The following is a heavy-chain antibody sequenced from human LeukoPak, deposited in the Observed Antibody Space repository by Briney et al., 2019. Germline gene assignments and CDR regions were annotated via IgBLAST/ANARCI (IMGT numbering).Heavy chain of an antibody. D-gene: IGHD1-26*01. CDR1: GYTFTSYY. V-gene: IGHV1-46*01. CDR3: ARVGWELLSLDY. CDR2: IDPSGGST. J-gene: IGHJ4*02. Sequence: GASVKVSCKASGYTFTSYYMHWVRQAPGQGLEWMGIIDPSGGSTSYAQKFQGRVTMTRDTSTSTVYMELSSLRSEDTAVYYCARVGWELLSLDYWGQGTLVTVSS.